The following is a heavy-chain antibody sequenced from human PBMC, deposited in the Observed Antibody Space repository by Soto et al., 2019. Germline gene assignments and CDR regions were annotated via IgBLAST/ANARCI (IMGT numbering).Heavy chain of an antibody. CDR3: ARDPSDYNDSSGYPFDY. V-gene: IGHV1-18*01. D-gene: IGHD3-22*01. J-gene: IGHJ4*02. Sequence: QVQLVQSGAEVKKPGASVKVSCKASGYTFTSYGISWVRQAPGQGLEWMGWISAYNGNTNYAQKLQGRVTMTTDTPTSTAYMELRSLRSDDAAVYYCARDPSDYNDSSGYPFDYWGQGTLVTVSS. CDR1: GYTFTSYG. CDR2: ISAYNGNT.